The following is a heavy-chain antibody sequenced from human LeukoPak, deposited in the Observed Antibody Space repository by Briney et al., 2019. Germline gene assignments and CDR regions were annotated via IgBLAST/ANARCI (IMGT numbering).Heavy chain of an antibody. V-gene: IGHV3-21*01. Sequence: GGSLRLSCAASGFTFSSYSMNWVRQAPGKGLEWVSSISSSSSYIYYADSVKGRFTISRDNAKNSLYLQMNSLRAEDTAVYYCARTGTTVNPFDYWGQGTLVTVSS. CDR3: ARTGTTVNPFDY. J-gene: IGHJ4*02. CDR2: ISSSSSYI. D-gene: IGHD4-17*01. CDR1: GFTFSSYS.